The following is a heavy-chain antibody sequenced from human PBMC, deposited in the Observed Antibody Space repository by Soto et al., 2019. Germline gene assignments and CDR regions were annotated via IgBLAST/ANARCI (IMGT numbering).Heavy chain of an antibody. CDR1: GFTFSSYA. V-gene: IGHV3-30-3*01. CDR3: ARSQYSSQRQFDY. D-gene: IGHD5-18*01. J-gene: IGHJ4*02. CDR2: ISYDGSNK. Sequence: QVQLVESGGGVVQPGRSLRLSCAASGFTFSSYAMHWVRQAPGKGLEWVAVISYDGSNKYYADSVKGRFTISRDNSKNTLYLQMNSLRAEDTAVYYCARSQYSSQRQFDYWGQGPLVTVSS.